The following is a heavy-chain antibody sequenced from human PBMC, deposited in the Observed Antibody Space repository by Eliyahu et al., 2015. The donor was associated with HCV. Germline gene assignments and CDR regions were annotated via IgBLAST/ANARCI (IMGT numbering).Heavy chain of an antibody. CDR3: AKTDYGDYNNWFDP. CDR2: IYADGRT. Sequence: QVQLQESGPGLVKPSETLSLTCTVSGGSFSSHYWSWIRQSAAKGLEWIGRIYADGRTIYNSPLKSRLTMSLDTSKNQISLRLRSATAADTAVYYCAKTDYGDYNNWFDPWGQGILVTVSS. D-gene: IGHD4-17*01. V-gene: IGHV4-4*07. J-gene: IGHJ5*02. CDR1: GGSFSSHY.